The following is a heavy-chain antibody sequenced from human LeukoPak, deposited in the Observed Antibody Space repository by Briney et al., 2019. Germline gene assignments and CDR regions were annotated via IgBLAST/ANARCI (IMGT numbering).Heavy chain of an antibody. V-gene: IGHV3-23*01. J-gene: IGHJ4*02. Sequence: PGGSLRLFCAASGFTFSSYAMSWVRQAPGKGLEWVSAISGSGGSTDYADSVKGRFTISRDNSKNTLYLQMNSLRAEDTAVYYCAKTGYCSGGSCYSGYSYGYYFDYWGQGTLVTVSS. D-gene: IGHD2-15*01. CDR1: GFTFSSYA. CDR3: AKTGYCSGGSCYSGYSYGYYFDY. CDR2: ISGSGGST.